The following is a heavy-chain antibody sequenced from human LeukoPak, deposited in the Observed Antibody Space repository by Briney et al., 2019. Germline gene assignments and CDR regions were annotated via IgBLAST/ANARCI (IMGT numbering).Heavy chain of an antibody. J-gene: IGHJ3*02. CDR1: GFTFSSHW. D-gene: IGHD1-26*01. Sequence: GGSLRLSCAASGFTFSSHWMHWVRQAPGKGLVWVSGISSDGSRPRYADSVNGRFTISRDNAKNSLYLQMNSLRAEDTAVYYCARDQGSYMSIVGATFGGGAFDIWGQGTMVTVSS. CDR2: ISSDGSRP. CDR3: ARDQGSYMSIVGATFGGGAFDI. V-gene: IGHV3-74*01.